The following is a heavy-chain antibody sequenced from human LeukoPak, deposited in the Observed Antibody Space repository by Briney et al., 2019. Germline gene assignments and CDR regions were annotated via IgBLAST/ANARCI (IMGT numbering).Heavy chain of an antibody. Sequence: PSETLSLTCTVSGGSISSSDYYWGWIRQPPGKGLEWIGTIYYSGSTYYNPSLKSRVSISVDTSKNHFSLKLTSETAAGTALYYCARQTFYDFSRRAFDIWGQGTLVTVSS. V-gene: IGHV4-39*01. D-gene: IGHD3-3*01. CDR3: ARQTFYDFSRRAFDI. J-gene: IGHJ3*02. CDR2: IYYSGST. CDR1: GGSISSSDYY.